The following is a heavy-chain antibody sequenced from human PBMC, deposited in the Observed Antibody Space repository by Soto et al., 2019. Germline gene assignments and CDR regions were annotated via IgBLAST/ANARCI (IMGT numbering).Heavy chain of an antibody. CDR2: IDPTDSYT. V-gene: IGHV5-10-1*01. D-gene: IGHD3-22*01. J-gene: IGHJ5*02. CDR3: AKTYYYDSAGYYAPFDP. CDR1: GYTFTNYW. Sequence: PGESLKISCKGSGYTFTNYWINWVCQVPGKGLEWMGRIDPTDSYTNYSPSFQGRVTISVDKSINTAYLQWSSLKASDTAMYYCAKTYYYDSAGYYAPFDPWGQGTLVTVSS.